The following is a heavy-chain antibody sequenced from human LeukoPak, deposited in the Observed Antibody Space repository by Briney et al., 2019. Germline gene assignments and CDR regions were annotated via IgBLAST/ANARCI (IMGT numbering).Heavy chain of an antibody. CDR3: ARELLWFGELSPAPGSMDV. V-gene: IGHV3-48*01. D-gene: IGHD3-10*01. CDR2: ISSSSSTI. CDR1: RFTFSSYS. J-gene: IGHJ6*03. Sequence: PGGSLRLSCAASRFTFSSYSMNWVRQALGKGLEWVSYISSSSSTIYYADSVKGRFTISRDNAKNSLYLQMNSLRAEDTAVYYCARELLWFGELSPAPGSMDVWGKGTTVTISS.